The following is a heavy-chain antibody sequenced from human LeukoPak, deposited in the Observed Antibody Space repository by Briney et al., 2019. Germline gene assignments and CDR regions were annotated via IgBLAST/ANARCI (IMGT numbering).Heavy chain of an antibody. V-gene: IGHV4-4*07. CDR2: VFLTGPT. CDR1: GGSFSSFY. J-gene: IGHJ4*01. Sequence: SETLSLTCTVSGGSFSSFYWSWIRQSAGKGLEWIGRVFLTGPTNYSPSLKSRVIISLDTSRNQFSLQLNSVTAADTAVYYCARGDGDYDPHFFDYWGHGILVTVSS. D-gene: IGHD4-17*01. CDR3: ARGDGDYDPHFFDY.